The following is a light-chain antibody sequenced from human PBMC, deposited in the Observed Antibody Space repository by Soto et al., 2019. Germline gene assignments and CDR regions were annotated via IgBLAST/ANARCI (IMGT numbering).Light chain of an antibody. CDR1: SSNIGGTNY. Sequence: QSVLTQPPSASGTPGQKVFISCSGSSSNIGGTNYAYWYQQLPGAAPKLLMHSNNLRPSGVPERISGSKFGTAASLAISGLRSEDEAVYYCASWDDRLGAVIFGGGPSSPS. CDR3: ASWDDRLGAVI. V-gene: IGLV1-47*02. J-gene: IGLJ2*01. CDR2: SNN.